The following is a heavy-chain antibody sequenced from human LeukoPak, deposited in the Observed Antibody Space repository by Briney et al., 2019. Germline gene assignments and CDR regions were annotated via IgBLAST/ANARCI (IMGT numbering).Heavy chain of an antibody. CDR2: IYYSGST. J-gene: IGHJ4*02. V-gene: IGHV4-39*01. Sequence: PSETLSLTSTISGDSTSSDRYYGGWVRQPPGKGLEWIGNIYYSGSTYYNPSLKSRVTMSVDTSKNQFFLKLNSVTAADTAVYYCARGRPYSGGYHLDYWGQGTLVTVS. D-gene: IGHD1-26*01. CDR3: ARGRPYSGGYHLDY. CDR1: GDSTSSDRYY.